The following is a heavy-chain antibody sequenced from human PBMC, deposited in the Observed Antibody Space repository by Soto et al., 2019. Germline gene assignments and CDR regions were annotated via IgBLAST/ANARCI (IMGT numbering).Heavy chain of an antibody. CDR1: GYTFTSYS. Sequence: ASVKVSCKASGYTFTSYSMHWVRHAPGQRLEWMGWINAGNGNTKYSQKFQGRVTITRDTSASTAYMELSSLRSEDTAVYYCAYSSSSGGWFDPWGQGTLVTVSS. CDR3: AYSSSSGGWFDP. D-gene: IGHD6-6*01. CDR2: INAGNGNT. J-gene: IGHJ5*02. V-gene: IGHV1-3*01.